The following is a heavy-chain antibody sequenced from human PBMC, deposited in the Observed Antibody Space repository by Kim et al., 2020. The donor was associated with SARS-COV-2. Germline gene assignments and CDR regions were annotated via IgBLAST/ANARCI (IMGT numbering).Heavy chain of an antibody. CDR1: GFTFSNYA. J-gene: IGHJ4*02. Sequence: GGSLRLSCAASGFTFSNYAMTWVRQAPGKGLEWVSSISSGSVTSYYADSVKGRFTISRDNSENTVYLQMNSLRAEDTAIYYCSKTRGSYGADYFDCWGQG. V-gene: IGHV3-23*01. CDR2: ISSGSVTS. D-gene: IGHD5-18*01. CDR3: SKTRGSYGADYFDC.